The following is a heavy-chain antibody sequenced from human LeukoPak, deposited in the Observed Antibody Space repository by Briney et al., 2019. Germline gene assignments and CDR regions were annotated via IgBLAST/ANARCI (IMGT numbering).Heavy chain of an antibody. CDR2: INHSGST. D-gene: IGHD3-22*01. J-gene: IGHJ3*02. V-gene: IGHV4-34*01. CDR3: ARETTMIVVVITDAFDI. CDR1: GGSFSGYY. Sequence: PSETLSLTCAVYGGSFSGYYWSWIRQPPGKGLEWIGEINHSGSTNYNPSLKSRVTISVDTSKNQFSLKLSSVTAADTAVYYCARETTMIVVVITDAFDIWGQGTMVTVSS.